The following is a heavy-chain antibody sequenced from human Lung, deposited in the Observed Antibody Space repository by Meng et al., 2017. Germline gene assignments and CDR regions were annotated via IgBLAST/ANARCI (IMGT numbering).Heavy chain of an antibody. V-gene: IGHV3-74*01. J-gene: IGHJ1*01. CDR1: GFTFTDHW. CDR3: TNDRLNH. Sequence: VWWVGFGGGLCPPWGSLRLPCAASGFTFTDHWMHWVRQGPGKGLVWVSRINRDGTKPTYADSVKGRFTISRDNAKNTLYLQMNNLRAEDTAFYYCTNDRLNHWGQGALVTVSS. CDR2: INRDGTKP. D-gene: IGHD1-1*01.